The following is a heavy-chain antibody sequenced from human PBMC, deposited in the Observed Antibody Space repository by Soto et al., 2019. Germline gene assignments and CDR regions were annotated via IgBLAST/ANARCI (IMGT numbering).Heavy chain of an antibody. J-gene: IGHJ6*02. CDR2: ISYDGSNK. CDR3: AKDLDYNGVGATRDYYYGMDV. CDR1: GFTFSSYG. D-gene: IGHD1-26*01. V-gene: IGHV3-30*18. Sequence: GGSLRLSCAASGFTFSSYGMHWVRQAPGKGLEWVAVISYDGSNKYYADSVKGRFTISRDNSKNTLYLQMNSLRAEDTAVYYCAKDLDYNGVGATRDYYYGMDVWGHGTTVTASS.